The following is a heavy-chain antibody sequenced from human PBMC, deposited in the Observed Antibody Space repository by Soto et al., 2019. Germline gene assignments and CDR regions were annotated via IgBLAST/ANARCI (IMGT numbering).Heavy chain of an antibody. CDR1: GGSISSTNW. J-gene: IGHJ4*02. CDR2: IYHSGTT. Sequence: QVQLQESGPGLVKPSGTLSLTCAVSGGSISSTNWWTWVRQSPGRGLAWIGEIYHSGTTNYSPSRKSRVNIAVDMSTNHLSLTLISVTAADTAVYYCAFPATADFDYWGKGILVTVSS. D-gene: IGHD6-13*01. V-gene: IGHV4-4*02. CDR3: AFPATADFDY.